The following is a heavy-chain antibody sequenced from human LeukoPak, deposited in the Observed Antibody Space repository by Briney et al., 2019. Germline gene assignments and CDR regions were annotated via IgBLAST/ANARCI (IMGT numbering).Heavy chain of an antibody. CDR3: ARENYDPYYYGMDV. J-gene: IGHJ6*02. V-gene: IGHV4-59*01. CDR2: IYYSGST. D-gene: IGHD5-12*01. CDR1: GGSISSYY. Sequence: KPSETLSLTCTVSGGSISSYYWSWIRQPPGKGLEWIGYIYYSGSTNYNPSLKSRVTISVDTSKNQFSLKLSSVTAADTAVYYCARENYDPYYYGMDVWGQGTTVTVSS.